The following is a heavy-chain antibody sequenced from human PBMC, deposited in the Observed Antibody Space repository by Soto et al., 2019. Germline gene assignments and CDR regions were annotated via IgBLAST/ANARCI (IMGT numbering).Heavy chain of an antibody. J-gene: IGHJ4*02. D-gene: IGHD7-27*01. CDR1: GFIFSNYA. CDR2: ISYDGTNK. V-gene: IGHV3-30-3*01. CDR3: ARDPKTSGGQHWAFNYFDS. Sequence: QVQLEESGGGVVQPGRSLRLSCAASGFIFSNYAMHWVRQAPGKGLEWVALISYDGTNKFYADSVKGRFTISRDNSKSTLYLQVDSLRPEDAAVYYCARDPKTSGGQHWAFNYFDSWGQGTLVTVSS.